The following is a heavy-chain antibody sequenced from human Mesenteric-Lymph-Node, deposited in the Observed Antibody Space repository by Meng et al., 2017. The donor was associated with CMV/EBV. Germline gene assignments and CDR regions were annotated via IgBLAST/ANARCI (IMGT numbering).Heavy chain of an antibody. CDR1: GFTFSDYY. J-gene: IGHJ4*02. D-gene: IGHD4-17*01. CDR3: IRGPYGADSWYDY. Sequence: GESLKISCAASGFTFSDYYMSWIRQAPGKGLEWLSYISKGGKTVDYADSVRGRFTISRDNAKNSVYLQMNSLTAEDTAVYYCIRGPYGADSWYDYWGQGTLVTVSS. CDR2: ISKGGKTV. V-gene: IGHV3-11*04.